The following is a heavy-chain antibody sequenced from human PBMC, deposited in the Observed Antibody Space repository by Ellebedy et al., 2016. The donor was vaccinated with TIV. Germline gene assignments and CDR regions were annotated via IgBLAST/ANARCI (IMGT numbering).Heavy chain of an antibody. V-gene: IGHV3-23*01. CDR1: GFTFSSYA. CDR2: IGGSGGST. D-gene: IGHD2-2*02. CDR3: AKLACSSPGCYSRYYFDY. J-gene: IGHJ4*02. Sequence: GESLKISCAASGFTFSSYAMTWGRRAPGKGLEQVSGIGGSGGSTAYADSVRGRFTISRDNSKNTLYLQMSSLRVEETALYYCAKLACSSPGCYSRYYFDYWGQGTLVTVSS.